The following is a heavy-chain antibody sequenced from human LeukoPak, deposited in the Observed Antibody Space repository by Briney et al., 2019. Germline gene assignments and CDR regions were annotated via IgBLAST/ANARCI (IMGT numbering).Heavy chain of an antibody. CDR2: ITSSGSHI. Sequence: PGGSLRLSCAASGFTLSTFNMNWVRQAPGKGLEWVSSITSSGSHIYYEDSVKGRFTVSRDNSKNTLYLQMNSLRAEDTAVYYCAKNRISTSIMYYFDYWGQGTLVTVSS. V-gene: IGHV3-21*01. CDR3: AKNRISTSIMYYFDY. J-gene: IGHJ4*02. CDR1: GFTLSTFN. D-gene: IGHD1-14*01.